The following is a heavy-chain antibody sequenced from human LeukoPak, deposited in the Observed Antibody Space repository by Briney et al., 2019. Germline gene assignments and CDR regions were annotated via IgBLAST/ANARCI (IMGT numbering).Heavy chain of an antibody. CDR3: ARDKTIFGVVTLYY. D-gene: IGHD3-3*01. V-gene: IGHV1-18*01. Sequence: ASVKVSCKASGYTFTSYGISWVRQAPGQGLEWMGWISAYNGNTNYAQKLQGRVTMTADTSTSTAYMELSRLRSDDTAVYYCARDKTIFGVVTLYYWGQGTLVTVSS. J-gene: IGHJ4*02. CDR1: GYTFTSYG. CDR2: ISAYNGNT.